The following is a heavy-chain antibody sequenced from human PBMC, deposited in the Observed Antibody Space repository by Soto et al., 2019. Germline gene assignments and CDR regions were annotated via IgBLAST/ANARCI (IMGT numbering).Heavy chain of an antibody. CDR2: VSTTSGDT. J-gene: IGHJ5*02. CDR3: AKASSSYDFWSGFYH. D-gene: IGHD3-3*01. Sequence: EVQLLESGGGFVQPGGSLRLSCAASGFTFSSYAMSWVRQAPGKGLEWVSSVSTTSGDTYYADSVKGRFTISRDNSKNTLYLQMKSLRAEDAAFYYCAKASSSYDFWSGFYHWGPGTLVTVSS. CDR1: GFTFSSYA. V-gene: IGHV3-23*01.